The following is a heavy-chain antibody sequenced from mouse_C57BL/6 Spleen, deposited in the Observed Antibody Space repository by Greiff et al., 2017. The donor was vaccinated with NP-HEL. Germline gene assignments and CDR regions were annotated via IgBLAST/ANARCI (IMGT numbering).Heavy chain of an antibody. CDR1: GFSFNTYA. V-gene: IGHV10-1*01. Sequence: EVQVVESGGGLVQPKGSLKLSCAASGFSFNTYAMNWVRQAPGKGLEWVARRRSKSNNYATYYADSVKDRFTISRDDSESMLYLQMNNLKTEDTAMYYCVRQNYGSSAYAMDYWGQGTSVTVSS. D-gene: IGHD1-1*01. J-gene: IGHJ4*01. CDR2: RRSKSNNYAT. CDR3: VRQNYGSSAYAMDY.